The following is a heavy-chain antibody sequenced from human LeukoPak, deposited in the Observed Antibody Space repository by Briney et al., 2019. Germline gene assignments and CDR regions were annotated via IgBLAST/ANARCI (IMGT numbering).Heavy chain of an antibody. CDR3: AREDDWNYEDY. D-gene: IGHD1-7*01. CDR1: GFSFSDYY. Sequence: PGGSLRLSCAASGFSFSDYYMGWIRQAPGKGLEWVANIKQDGSEKYYVNSVKGRFTISRDNAKNSLYLQMNSLRAEDTAIYFCAREDDWNYEDYWGQGTLVTVSS. J-gene: IGHJ4*02. CDR2: IKQDGSEK. V-gene: IGHV3-7*01.